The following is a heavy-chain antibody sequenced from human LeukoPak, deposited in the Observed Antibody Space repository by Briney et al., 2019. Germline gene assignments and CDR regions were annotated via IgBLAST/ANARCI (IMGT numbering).Heavy chain of an antibody. CDR2: INPSGGST. CDR1: GYTFISYY. D-gene: IGHD2-21*01. Sequence: ASVKVSCKASGYTFISYYMHWVRQAPGQGLEWMGIINPSGGSTSYAQKFQGRVTMTRDMSTSTVYMELSSLRSEDTAVYYCARESTYYYFDYWGQGTLVTVSS. CDR3: ARESTYYYFDY. V-gene: IGHV1-46*01. J-gene: IGHJ4*02.